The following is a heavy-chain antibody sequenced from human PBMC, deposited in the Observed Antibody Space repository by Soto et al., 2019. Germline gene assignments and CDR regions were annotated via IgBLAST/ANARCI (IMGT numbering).Heavy chain of an antibody. Sequence: PGWSLRLACVCSGFTFISYSMNWVRQAPGKGLEWVSSISSSSSYIYYADSVKGRFTISRDNAKNSLYLQMNSLRAEDTAVYYCTMTTVTSFFDYWGQGTLVTVSS. J-gene: IGHJ4*02. CDR2: ISSSSSYI. D-gene: IGHD4-17*01. V-gene: IGHV3-21*01. CDR3: TMTTVTSFFDY. CDR1: GFTFISYS.